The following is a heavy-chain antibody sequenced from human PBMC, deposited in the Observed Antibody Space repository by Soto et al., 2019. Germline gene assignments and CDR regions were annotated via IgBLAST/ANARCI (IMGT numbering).Heavy chain of an antibody. CDR1: GFTFGDSW. CDR3: ARQIYDSDTGPNFQYYFDS. J-gene: IGHJ4*02. D-gene: IGHD3-22*01. CDR2: INPDGSIT. V-gene: IGHV3-74*01. Sequence: GGSLRLSCAASGFTFGDSWIHWVRQAPGKGLVWVSRINPDGSITDYADSVKGHVTISATKSITTVFLQWSSLRASDTAMYYCARQIYDSDTGPNFQYYFDSWGQGTPVPVSS.